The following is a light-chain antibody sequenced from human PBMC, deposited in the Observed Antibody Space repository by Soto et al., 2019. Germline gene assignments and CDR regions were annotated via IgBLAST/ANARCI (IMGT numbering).Light chain of an antibody. Sequence: QSALTQPPSASGSPGQSVTISCTGTSSDVGGYDYVSWYQHHPGKAPKLMLSEVNKRPSGVPDRFSGSKSGNTASLTVSGLLADEEADYYCCSYSGRSNFVLFGAGTKLTVL. CDR2: EVN. CDR1: SSDVGGYDY. J-gene: IGLJ2*01. CDR3: CSYSGRSNFVL. V-gene: IGLV2-8*01.